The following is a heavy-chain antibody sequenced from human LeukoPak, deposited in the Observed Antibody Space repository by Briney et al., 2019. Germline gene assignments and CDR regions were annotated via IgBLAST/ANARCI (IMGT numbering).Heavy chain of an antibody. CDR2: IWYDGSNK. CDR1: GFTFSSYG. Sequence: GGSLRLSCAASGFTFSSYGMHWVRQAPGKRLEWVAVIWYDGSNKYYADSVKGRFTISRDNSKNTLYLQMNSLRAEDTAVYYCARKQQLVQYVIDYWGQGTLVTVSS. J-gene: IGHJ4*02. CDR3: ARKQQLVQYVIDY. V-gene: IGHV3-33*01. D-gene: IGHD6-13*01.